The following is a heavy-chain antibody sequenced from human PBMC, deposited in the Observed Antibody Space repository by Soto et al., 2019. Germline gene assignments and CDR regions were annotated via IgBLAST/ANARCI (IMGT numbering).Heavy chain of an antibody. Sequence: QVQLVQSGAEVKKPGASVKVSCKASGYTFTSYGISWVRQAPGQGLEWMGWISAYNGNTNYAQKLQGRVTMTTDISTSTAYRELGSLRSDDTAVYYCARDRSGRSGSYQPPDYWGQGTLVTVSS. D-gene: IGHD1-26*01. J-gene: IGHJ4*02. V-gene: IGHV1-18*01. CDR1: GYTFTSYG. CDR3: ARDRSGRSGSYQPPDY. CDR2: ISAYNGNT.